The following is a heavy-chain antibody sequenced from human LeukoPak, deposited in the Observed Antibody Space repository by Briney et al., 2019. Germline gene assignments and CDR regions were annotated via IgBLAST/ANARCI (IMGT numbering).Heavy chain of an antibody. D-gene: IGHD2/OR15-2a*01. Sequence: GGSLRLSCAASGFTFSSYYMHWVRQAPGKGLVWVSRVDNDGSGSIYADSVKGRFTTSRDNAKNTVFLQMNSLRVEDAAVYYCARGGFSHGFDLWGQGTRVTVSS. CDR2: VDNDGSGS. CDR3: ARGGFSHGFDL. J-gene: IGHJ4*02. V-gene: IGHV3-74*01. CDR1: GFTFSSYY.